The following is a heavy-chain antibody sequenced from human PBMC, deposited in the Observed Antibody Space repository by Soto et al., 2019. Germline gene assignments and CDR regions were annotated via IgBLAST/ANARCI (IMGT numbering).Heavy chain of an antibody. CDR2: INGNTGHT. Sequence: QVQLVQSGAEVREPGASVKVSCKTSGYTFSRYGITWVRQAPGQGLEWMGWINGNTGHTIYAMNLEDRLTISTDTTTSTAYMELTSLTSDDTAVYYCARERKWEPLPYWGQGTLVTVSS. V-gene: IGHV1-18*01. D-gene: IGHD1-26*01. J-gene: IGHJ4*02. CDR1: GYTFSRYG. CDR3: ARERKWEPLPY.